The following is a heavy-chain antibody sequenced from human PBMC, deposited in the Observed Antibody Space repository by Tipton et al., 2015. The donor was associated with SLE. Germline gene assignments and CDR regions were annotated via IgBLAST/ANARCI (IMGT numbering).Heavy chain of an antibody. CDR1: GFTFSSYA. D-gene: IGHD1-26*01. J-gene: IGHJ3*02. CDR2: ISYDGGNK. CDR3: ARGGDAFDI. Sequence: SLRLSCAASGFTFSSYAMHWVRQAPGKGLEWVAVISYDGGNKYYADSVKGRFTISRDNSKNTLYLQMNSLRAEDTAVYYCARGGDAFDIWGQGTMVTVSS. V-gene: IGHV3-30*04.